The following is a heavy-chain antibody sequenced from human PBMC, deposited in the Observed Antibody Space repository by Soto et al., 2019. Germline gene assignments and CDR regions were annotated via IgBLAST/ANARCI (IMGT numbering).Heavy chain of an antibody. D-gene: IGHD3-3*01. CDR3: ARGPRFGVANVKFDY. J-gene: IGHJ4*02. Sequence: SETLSLTCTVSGGSISSYYWSWIRQPPGKGLEWIGYINYSGSTNYNPSLKSRVTISVDTSKNQFSLKLSSVTAADTAVYYCARGPRFGVANVKFDYWGQGTLVTVSS. V-gene: IGHV4-59*12. CDR1: GGSISSYY. CDR2: INYSGST.